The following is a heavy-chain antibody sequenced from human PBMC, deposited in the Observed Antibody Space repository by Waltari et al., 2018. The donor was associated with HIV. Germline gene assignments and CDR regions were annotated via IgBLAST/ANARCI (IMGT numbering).Heavy chain of an antibody. CDR1: GYSISRGYY. CDR2: IYHSGST. V-gene: IGHV4-38-2*01. D-gene: IGHD3-10*01. CDR3: AASLYYGGNSFDY. J-gene: IGHJ4*02. Sequence: QVQLQESGPGLVKPSETLSLTCAVSGYSISRGYYWGWIRQPPGKGLAWIGSIYHSGSTYYNPSLKSRVTISVDTSKNQFSLKLSSVTAADTAVYYCAASLYYGGNSFDYWGQGTLVTVSS.